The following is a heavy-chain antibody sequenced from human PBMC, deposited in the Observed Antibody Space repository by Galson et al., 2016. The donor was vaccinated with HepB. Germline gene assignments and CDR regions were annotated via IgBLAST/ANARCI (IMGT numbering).Heavy chain of an antibody. V-gene: IGHV3-23*01. CDR1: GFTFSSYA. Sequence: SMRLSCAASGFTFSSYAMCWVRQAPGKGLEWVSAISGSGVNAHYADSVKGRFTIPRDNSKNTLYLQMNTLRAEDTAVYYCARGTFCSGDSCYSPAFDMWGQGTMVTVSS. CDR2: ISGSGVNA. D-gene: IGHD2-15*01. J-gene: IGHJ3*02. CDR3: ARGTFCSGDSCYSPAFDM.